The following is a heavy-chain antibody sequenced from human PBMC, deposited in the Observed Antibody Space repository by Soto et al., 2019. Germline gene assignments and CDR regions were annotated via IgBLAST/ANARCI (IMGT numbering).Heavy chain of an antibody. Sequence: PRGSLLLSCASSVFTFSIYGMHWVRQAPGKGLEWVAVISYDGSNKYYADSVKGRFTISRDNSKNTLYLQMNSLRAEDTAVYYCAKDLEQWLVQGPGYWGQGTLVTVSS. J-gene: IGHJ4*02. CDR1: VFTFSIYG. CDR3: AKDLEQWLVQGPGY. CDR2: ISYDGSNK. V-gene: IGHV3-30*18. D-gene: IGHD6-19*01.